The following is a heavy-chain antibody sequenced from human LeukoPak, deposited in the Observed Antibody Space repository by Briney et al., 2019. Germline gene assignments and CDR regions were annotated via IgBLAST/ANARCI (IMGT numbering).Heavy chain of an antibody. J-gene: IGHJ4*02. CDR2: INSDGSTT. CDR3: ARDDYGDYLW. CDR1: GFTFSTYW. Sequence: GGSLRLSCAASGFTFSTYWMPWVRQVPGKGLVWVSRINSDGSTTSYADSVKGRFTISRDNAKNTLYLQMNSLRAEDTAVYYCARDDYGDYLWWGQGTLVTVSS. V-gene: IGHV3-74*01. D-gene: IGHD4-17*01.